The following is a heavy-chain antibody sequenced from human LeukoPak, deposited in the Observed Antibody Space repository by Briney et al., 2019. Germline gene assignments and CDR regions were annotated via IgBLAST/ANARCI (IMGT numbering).Heavy chain of an antibody. Sequence: GGSLRLSCAASGFTFSSYAIYWVRQAPGKGLEWVSGISGSGGDTYYADSVKGRFTISRHNSKNTLYLQMNSLRAEDTAVYYCARDQIIGSGGSAWGQGTLVTVSS. CDR2: ISGSGGDT. J-gene: IGHJ5*02. D-gene: IGHD2/OR15-2a*01. V-gene: IGHV3-23*01. CDR3: ARDQIIGSGGSA. CDR1: GFTFSSYA.